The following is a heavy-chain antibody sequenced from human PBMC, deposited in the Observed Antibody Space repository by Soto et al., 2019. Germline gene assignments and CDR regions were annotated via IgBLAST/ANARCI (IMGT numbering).Heavy chain of an antibody. CDR1: GGSISSSNW. D-gene: IGHD1-7*01. V-gene: IGHV4-4*02. CDR2: IYHSGST. CDR3: ARGGTSSRRAVAGYFLY. J-gene: IGHJ1*01. Sequence: SETLSLTCAVSGGSISSSNWWSWVRQPPGKGLEWIGEIYHSGSTNYNPSLKSRVTISVDKSKNQFSLKLSSVTAADTAVYYCARGGTSSRRAVAGYFLYWGQGTQVTVSS.